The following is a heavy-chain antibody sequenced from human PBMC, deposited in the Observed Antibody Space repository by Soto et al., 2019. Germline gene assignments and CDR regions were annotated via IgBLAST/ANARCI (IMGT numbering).Heavy chain of an antibody. Sequence: GSLRLSCAASGFTFSNAWMSWVRQAPGKGLEWVGRIKSKTDGGTTDYAAPVKGRFTISRDDSKNTLYLQMNSLKTEDTAVYYCTTDHRGYCSGGSCYSRLYYYYYYGMDVWGQGTTVTV. V-gene: IGHV3-15*01. J-gene: IGHJ6*02. CDR2: IKSKTDGGTT. CDR3: TTDHRGYCSGGSCYSRLYYYYYYGMDV. D-gene: IGHD2-15*01. CDR1: GFTFSNAW.